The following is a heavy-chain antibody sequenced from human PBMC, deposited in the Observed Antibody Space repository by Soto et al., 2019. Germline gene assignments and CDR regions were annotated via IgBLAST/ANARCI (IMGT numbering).Heavy chain of an antibody. V-gene: IGHV3-23*01. CDR2: ISGSGGRT. CDR1: GLTFRTFA. J-gene: IGHJ6*02. Sequence: VQLLESGGRSVKPGGSLRLSCAAAGLTFRTFAMNWVRRAPGKGLEWVSGISGSGGRTYYSDSVKGRFTLSRDNSKNTLYLQMNSLRPEDTAVYYCAKGGLGDYYYYAMDVWGQGTTVTVSS. CDR3: AKGGLGDYYYYAMDV. D-gene: IGHD3-16*01.